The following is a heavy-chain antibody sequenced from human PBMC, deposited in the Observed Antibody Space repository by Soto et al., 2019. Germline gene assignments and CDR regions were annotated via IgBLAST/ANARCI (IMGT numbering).Heavy chain of an antibody. V-gene: IGHV4-34*01. CDR3: ASPRDFLTGPFDY. CDR2: INHSGST. CDR1: GGSFSGYY. J-gene: IGHJ4*02. D-gene: IGHD3-9*01. Sequence: PSETLSLTCAAYGGSFSGYYWSWIRQPPGKGLEWIGEINHSGSTNYNPSLESRVTISVDTSKNQFSLKLSSVTAADTAVYYCASPRDFLTGPFDYWCQGTLVTVS.